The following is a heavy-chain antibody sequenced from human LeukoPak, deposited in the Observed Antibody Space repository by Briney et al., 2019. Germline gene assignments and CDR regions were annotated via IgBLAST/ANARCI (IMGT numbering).Heavy chain of an antibody. Sequence: GGSLRLSCAVSGFTFSSYAMSWVRQAPGKGLEWVSVISGSGGSTYYSDSVKGRFTISRDNSKNTLYLQMNSLRAEDTAVYYCGSSAPRIVGASKSLSDWGQGTLVTVSS. V-gene: IGHV3-23*01. CDR2: ISGSGGST. CDR3: GSSAPRIVGASKSLSD. D-gene: IGHD1-26*01. CDR1: GFTFSSYA. J-gene: IGHJ4*02.